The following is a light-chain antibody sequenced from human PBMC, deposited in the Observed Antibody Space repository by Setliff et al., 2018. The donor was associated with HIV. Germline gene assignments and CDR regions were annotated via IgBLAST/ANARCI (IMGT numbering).Light chain of an antibody. CDR2: EGS. V-gene: IGLV2-23*01. CDR1: SSDVGSYDL. J-gene: IGLJ2*01. CDR3: CSYAGSSTK. Sequence: QSALTQPASVSGSPGQSITISCTGTSSDVGSYDLVSWYQQHPGKAPKLMIYEGSKRPSGVSNRFSGSKSGNTASLTISGLQADDEADYYCCSYAGSSTKFGGGTKSPS.